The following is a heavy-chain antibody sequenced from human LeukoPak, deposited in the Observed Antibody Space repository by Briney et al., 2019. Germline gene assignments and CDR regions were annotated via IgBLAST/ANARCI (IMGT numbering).Heavy chain of an antibody. V-gene: IGHV3-30*01. CDR2: ISYDGSNK. CDR1: GFTFSSYA. Sequence: PGGSLRLSCAASGFTFSSYAMHWVRQAPGKGLEWVAVISYDGSNKYYADSVKGRFTISRDNSKNTLYLQMNSLRAEDTAVYYCARGPEWYYYDSSGSDYWGQGTLVTVSS. J-gene: IGHJ4*02. CDR3: ARGPEWYYYDSSGSDY. D-gene: IGHD3-22*01.